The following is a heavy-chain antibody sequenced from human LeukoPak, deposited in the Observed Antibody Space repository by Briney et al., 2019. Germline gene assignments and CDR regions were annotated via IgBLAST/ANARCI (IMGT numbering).Heavy chain of an antibody. Sequence: GGSLRLSCAASGFTFSSYAMSWVRQAPGKGLVWVSRINSDGSSTSYADSVKGRFTISRDNAKNTLYLQMNSLRAEDTAVYYCARSPPGYSSGWYSKGDYYYGMDVWGQGTTVTVSS. CDR3: ARSPPGYSSGWYSKGDYYYGMDV. J-gene: IGHJ6*02. CDR1: GFTFSSYA. D-gene: IGHD6-19*01. V-gene: IGHV3-74*01. CDR2: INSDGSST.